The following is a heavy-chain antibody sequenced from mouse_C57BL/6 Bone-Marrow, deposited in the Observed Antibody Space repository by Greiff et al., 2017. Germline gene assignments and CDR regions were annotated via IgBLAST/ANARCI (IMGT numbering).Heavy chain of an antibody. CDR3: ARYHCYGSSYPWYFDV. CDR1: GYTFTSYW. CDR2: IHPNSGST. J-gene: IGHJ1*03. V-gene: IGHV1-64*01. Sequence: QVQLQQPGAELVKPGASVKLSCKASGYTFTSYWMHWVKQRPGQGLEWIGMIHPNSGSTNYNEKFKSKATLTVDKSSSTAYMQLSSLTSEDSAVYYCARYHCYGSSYPWYFDVWGTGTTVTVSS. D-gene: IGHD1-1*01.